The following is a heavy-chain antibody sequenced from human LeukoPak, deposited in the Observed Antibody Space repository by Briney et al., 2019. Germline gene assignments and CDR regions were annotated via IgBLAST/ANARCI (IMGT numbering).Heavy chain of an antibody. Sequence: SVKVSCKASGGTFSSYAISWVRQAPGQGLEWMGGIIPIFGTANYAQKFQGRVTITTDESTSTAYMELSSLRSEDTAVYYCARTGIAARLFDYWGQGTLVTVSS. J-gene: IGHJ4*02. D-gene: IGHD6-6*01. CDR1: GGTFSSYA. CDR3: ARTGIAARLFDY. V-gene: IGHV1-69*05. CDR2: IIPIFGTA.